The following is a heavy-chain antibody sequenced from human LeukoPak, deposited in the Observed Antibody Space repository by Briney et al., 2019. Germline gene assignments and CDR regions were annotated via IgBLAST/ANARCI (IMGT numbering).Heavy chain of an antibody. CDR1: GGSFSGYY. V-gene: IGHV4-34*01. CDR3: ARGGDYYDSSGSRPLVFDY. D-gene: IGHD3-22*01. CDR2: INHSGST. Sequence: PSETLSLTCAVYGGSFSGYYWSWIRQPPGKGLEWIGEINHSGSTNYNPSLKSRVTISVDTSKNQFSLKLGSVTAADTAVYYCARGGDYYDSSGSRPLVFDYWGQGTLVTVSS. J-gene: IGHJ4*02.